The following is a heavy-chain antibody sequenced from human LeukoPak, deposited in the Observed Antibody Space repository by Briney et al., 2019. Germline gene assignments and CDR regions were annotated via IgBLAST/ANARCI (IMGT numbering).Heavy chain of an antibody. V-gene: IGHV1-8*01. J-gene: IGHJ5*02. D-gene: IGHD3-3*01. CDR2: MNPNSGNT. CDR1: GYTFTSYD. Sequence: ASVKASCKASGYTFTSYDINWVRQATGQGLEWMGWMNPNSGNTGYAQKFQGRVTMTRNTSISTAYMELSSLRSEDTAVYYCARGLFHDFWSGYYHWGQGTLVTVSS. CDR3: ARGLFHDFWSGYYH.